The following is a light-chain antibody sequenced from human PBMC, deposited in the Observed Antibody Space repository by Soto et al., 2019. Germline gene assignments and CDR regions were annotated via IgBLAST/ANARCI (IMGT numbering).Light chain of an antibody. Sequence: EIGLTQSPGTLSLSPGERATLSCRASQSVSSSNLAWYQQIPGQAPRLLLYGASNRATGIPDRFSGSESGTDFSLTISRLAPADFAVYCCQQYATSPLWEQWSFGHGTNVQI. V-gene: IGKV3-20*01. CDR3: QQYATSPLWEQWS. CDR2: GAS. J-gene: IGKJ1*01. CDR1: QSVSSSN.